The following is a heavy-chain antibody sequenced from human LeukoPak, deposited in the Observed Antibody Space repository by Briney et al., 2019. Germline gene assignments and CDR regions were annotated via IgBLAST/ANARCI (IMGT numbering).Heavy chain of an antibody. CDR1: GYTFTGYY. CDR3: AASWGTVTEY. CDR2: INPNTGDT. D-gene: IGHD4-17*01. J-gene: IGHJ4*02. Sequence: ASVKVSCKASGYTFTGYYMHWVRQAPGQGLEWMGWINPNTGDTNYAQKFQGRVTMTRDTSISTAYMELTRLRSDDTAIYYCAASWGTVTEYWGQGTLVTVSS. V-gene: IGHV1-2*02.